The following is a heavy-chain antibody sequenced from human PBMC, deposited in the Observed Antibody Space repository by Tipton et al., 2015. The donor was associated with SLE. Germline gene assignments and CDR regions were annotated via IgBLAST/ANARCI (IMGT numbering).Heavy chain of an antibody. J-gene: IGHJ5*02. CDR1: GGPISSSSYY. Sequence: TLSLTCTVSGGPISSSSYYWGWIRQPPGKGLEWIGSIYYSGSTYYNPSLKSRVTISVDTSKNQFSLKLSSVTAADTAVYYCARGVIVVVPAAKKTYWFDPWGQGTLVTVSS. CDR2: IYYSGST. V-gene: IGHV4-39*07. CDR3: ARGVIVVVPAAKKTYWFDP. D-gene: IGHD2-2*01.